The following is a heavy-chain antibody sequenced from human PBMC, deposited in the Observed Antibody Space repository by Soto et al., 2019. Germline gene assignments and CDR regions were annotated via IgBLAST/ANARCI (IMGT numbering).Heavy chain of an antibody. Sequence: LRLSCAASGFTFSSYGMHWVRQAPGKGLEWVAVISYDGSNKYYADSVKGRFTISRDNSKNTLYLQMNSLRAEDTAVYYCAKGWYHSNLYYYYGMDVWGQGTTVTVSS. D-gene: IGHD4-4*01. V-gene: IGHV3-30*18. CDR1: GFTFSSYG. CDR2: ISYDGSNK. J-gene: IGHJ6*02. CDR3: AKGWYHSNLYYYYGMDV.